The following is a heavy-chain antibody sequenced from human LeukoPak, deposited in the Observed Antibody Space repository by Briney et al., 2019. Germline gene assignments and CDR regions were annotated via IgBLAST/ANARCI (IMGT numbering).Heavy chain of an antibody. D-gene: IGHD2-21*02. CDR2: ISYDGSNK. J-gene: IGHJ4*02. CDR1: GFTFSSYA. CDR3: ARAPGGDNQYFDY. V-gene: IGHV3-30-3*01. Sequence: GGSLRLSCAASGFTFSSYAMHWVRQAPGKGLEWVAVISYDGSNKYYADSVKGRFTISRDNSKNTLYLQMNSLRAEDTAVYYCARAPGGDNQYFDYWGQGTLVTVSS.